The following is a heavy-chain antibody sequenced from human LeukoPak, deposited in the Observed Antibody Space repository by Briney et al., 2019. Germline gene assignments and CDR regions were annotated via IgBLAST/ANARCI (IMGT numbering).Heavy chain of an antibody. CDR3: ARGRHDITMIVVVMTSVSYYLDV. V-gene: IGHV4-34*01. CDR2: INPSGST. Sequence: SETLSLTCAVHGGSFSGYHWTWIRQSPGKGLEWIGDINPSGSTYYNPSLKSRLTISVDTSKNQFSLKLRSVTAADTAVYYCARGRHDITMIVVVMTSVSYYLDVWGKGTTVTVS. CDR1: GGSFSGYH. D-gene: IGHD3-22*01. J-gene: IGHJ6*03.